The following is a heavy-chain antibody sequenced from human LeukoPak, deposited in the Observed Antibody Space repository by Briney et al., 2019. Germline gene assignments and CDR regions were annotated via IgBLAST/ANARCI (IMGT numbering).Heavy chain of an antibody. Sequence: SETLSLTYAVSGGSISSSNWWSWVRQPPGKGLEWIGEIYHSGSTNYNPSLKSRVTISIDMSKNQFSLKLSSVTAADTAVYYCARDKGGLGRGYYYMDVWGKGTTVTVSS. D-gene: IGHD3/OR15-3a*01. J-gene: IGHJ6*03. CDR2: IYHSGST. CDR3: ARDKGGLGRGYYYMDV. V-gene: IGHV4-4*02. CDR1: GGSISSSNW.